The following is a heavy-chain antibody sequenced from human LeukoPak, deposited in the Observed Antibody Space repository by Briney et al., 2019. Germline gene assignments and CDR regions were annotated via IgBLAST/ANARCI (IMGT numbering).Heavy chain of an antibody. J-gene: IGHJ6*02. CDR3: AKALITMVRGSPMDV. V-gene: IGHV3-30*18. CDR2: LVYDGFYK. D-gene: IGHD3-10*01. CDR1: GFTFSNYG. Sequence: GGSLRLSCAASGFTFSNYGMHWVRQAPGKGLEWVALLVYDGFYKYYADSVKGRFTISRDDSRNTLYLQLSSLRAEATAVYYCAKALITMVRGSPMDVWGQGTTVTVSS.